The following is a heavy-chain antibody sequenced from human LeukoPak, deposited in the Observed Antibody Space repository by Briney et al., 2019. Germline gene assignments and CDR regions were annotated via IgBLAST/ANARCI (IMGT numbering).Heavy chain of an antibody. Sequence: SETLSLTCTVSGGSISSSSYYLGWIRQPPGKGLEWIGSIYYSGSTYYNPSLKSRVTISVDTSKNQFSLKLSSVTAADTAVYYCARPGYCSSTSCYLDYWGQGTLVTVSS. D-gene: IGHD2-2*01. CDR2: IYYSGST. CDR3: ARPGYCSSTSCYLDY. J-gene: IGHJ4*02. CDR1: GGSISSSSYY. V-gene: IGHV4-39*01.